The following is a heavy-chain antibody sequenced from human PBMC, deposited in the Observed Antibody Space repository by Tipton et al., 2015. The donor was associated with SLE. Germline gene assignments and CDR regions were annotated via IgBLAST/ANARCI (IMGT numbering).Heavy chain of an antibody. J-gene: IGHJ4*02. CDR1: GFSFTSYA. V-gene: IGHV3-23*03. Sequence: LSLTCAASGFSFTSYAMNWVRQAPGKGLEWVSLIYSAGSTSYADSVKGRFTVSRDTSKNTLYLQMNSLRAEDTAVYYCAKDTDFDYWGQGSLVTVSS. CDR2: IYSAGST. CDR3: AKDTDFDY.